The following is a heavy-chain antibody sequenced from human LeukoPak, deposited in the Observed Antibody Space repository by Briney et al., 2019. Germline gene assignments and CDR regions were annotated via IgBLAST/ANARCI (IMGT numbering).Heavy chain of an antibody. CDR2: IYHPVDT. V-gene: IGHV4-59*12. Sequence: PSETLSLTCTVSGGSISSYYWSWIRQPPGKGLEWIGSIYHPVDTSYNPSLKSRVTISLDTSKNQISLKLSSVTAADTAVYYCAREGYCSSTNCYNFNYWGQGTLVTVSS. CDR1: GGSISSYY. CDR3: AREGYCSSTNCYNFNY. J-gene: IGHJ4*02. D-gene: IGHD2-2*02.